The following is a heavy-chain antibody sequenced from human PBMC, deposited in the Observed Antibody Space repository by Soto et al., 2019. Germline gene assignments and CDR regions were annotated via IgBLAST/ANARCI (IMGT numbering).Heavy chain of an antibody. D-gene: IGHD3-10*01. Sequence: QLQLQESGPGLVKPSETLSLTCTVSGGSISSSSYYWGWIRQPPGKGLEWIGSIYYSGSTYYNPSLKSRVTISVDTSKNQFSLKLSSVTAADTAVYYCARHKVSRWFGELPLGTVDYWGQGTLVTVSS. CDR3: ARHKVSRWFGELPLGTVDY. CDR2: IYYSGST. J-gene: IGHJ4*02. CDR1: GGSISSSSYY. V-gene: IGHV4-39*01.